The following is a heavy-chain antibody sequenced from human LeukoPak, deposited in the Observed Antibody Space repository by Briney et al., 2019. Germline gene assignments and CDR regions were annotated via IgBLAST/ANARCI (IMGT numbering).Heavy chain of an antibody. V-gene: IGHV4-59*01. CDR3: ARGGYSGPAPIDS. CDR2: IYYSGST. CDR1: GGSISSYY. Sequence: PSETLSLTCTVSGGSISSYYWSWIRQPPGKGLEWIGYIYYSGSTNYNSSLKSRVTISVDTSKNQFSLKLSSVTAADTAVYYCARGGYSGPAPIDSWGQGTLVTVSA. J-gene: IGHJ4*02. D-gene: IGHD5-12*01.